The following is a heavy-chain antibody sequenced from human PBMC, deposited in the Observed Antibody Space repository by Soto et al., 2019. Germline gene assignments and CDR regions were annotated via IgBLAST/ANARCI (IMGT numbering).Heavy chain of an antibody. V-gene: IGHV3-49*03. D-gene: IGHD2-2*01. CDR1: GFTFGDYA. Sequence: PGGSLRLSCTASGFTFGDYAMSWFRQAPGKGLEWVGIIRSNAYGGTTEYAASVKGRFSISRDDSKPIAYLQMNSLKTEDTDVYHCSRSVPEYYEYYYGTDVWGQGTTVTVSS. J-gene: IGHJ6*02. CDR3: SRSVPEYYEYYYGTDV. CDR2: IRSNAYGGTT.